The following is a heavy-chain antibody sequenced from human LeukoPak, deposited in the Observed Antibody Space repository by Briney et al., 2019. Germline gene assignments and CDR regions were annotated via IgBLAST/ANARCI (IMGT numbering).Heavy chain of an antibody. CDR2: ISYDGSNK. J-gene: IGHJ4*02. D-gene: IGHD3-9*01. CDR3: ARDLGYFDWLGYFDY. CDR1: GFTFSSYA. Sequence: GGFLRLSCAASGFTFSSYAMYWVRQAPGKGLEWVAVISYDGSNKYYADSVKGRFTLSRDNSKNTLFLQMNSLRAEDTAVYYCARDLGYFDWLGYFDYWGQGTLVTVSS. V-gene: IGHV3-30-3*01.